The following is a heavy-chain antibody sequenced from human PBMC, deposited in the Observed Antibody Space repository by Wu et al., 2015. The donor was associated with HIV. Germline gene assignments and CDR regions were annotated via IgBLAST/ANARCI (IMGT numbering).Heavy chain of an antibody. J-gene: IGHJ1*01. CDR3: ARSFDARGFHFQH. D-gene: IGHD2/OR15-2a*01. CDR1: GYTFTDYY. CDR2: INPNSGGT. V-gene: IGHV1-2*02. Sequence: QVQLVQSGAEVKKPGASVKVSCQASGYTFTDYYIHWVRQAPGQGLEWMGWINPNSGGTNYAQKFQGRVTMTRDTSISTAYMELSRLRSDDTAVYYCARSFDARGFHFQHWGQGTWSPSPQ.